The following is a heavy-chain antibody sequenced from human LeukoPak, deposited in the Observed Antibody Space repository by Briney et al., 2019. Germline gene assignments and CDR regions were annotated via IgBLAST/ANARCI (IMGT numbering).Heavy chain of an antibody. CDR3: ARRVELRHNYYYYYYMDV. D-gene: IGHD1-7*01. V-gene: IGHV1-18*01. CDR1: GYTFTSYG. CDR2: ISAYNGNT. Sequence: GASVKVSCKASGYTFTSYGISWVRQAPGQGLEWMGWISAYNGNTNYAQKLQGRVTITRNTSISTAYMELSSLRSEDTAVYYCARRVELRHNYYYYYYMDVWGKGTTVTVSS. J-gene: IGHJ6*03.